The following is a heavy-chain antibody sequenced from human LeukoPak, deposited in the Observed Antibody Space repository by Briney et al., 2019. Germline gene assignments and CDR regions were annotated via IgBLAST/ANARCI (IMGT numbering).Heavy chain of an antibody. Sequence: SVKVSCKASGGTFSSYAISWVGQAPGQGLEWMGGIIPIFGTANYAQKFQGRVTITTDESTSTAYMELSSLRSEDTAVYYCAREPYCSSTSCYTREYFDLWGRGTLVTVSS. CDR1: GGTFSSYA. CDR3: AREPYCSSTSCYTREYFDL. J-gene: IGHJ2*01. V-gene: IGHV1-69*05. D-gene: IGHD2-2*02. CDR2: IIPIFGTA.